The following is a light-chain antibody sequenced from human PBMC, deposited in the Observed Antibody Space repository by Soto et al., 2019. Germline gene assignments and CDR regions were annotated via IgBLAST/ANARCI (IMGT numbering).Light chain of an antibody. Sequence: DIQMTQSPSTLSASVGDRVTITCRASQSISSWLGWYQQKPGKAPKLLIYKASSLESGVPSRFSGSGSGTEFTVTISSLQPDDFATYYCQQYNSYSGTFGQGTKVEIK. CDR2: KAS. J-gene: IGKJ1*01. CDR1: QSISSW. V-gene: IGKV1-5*03. CDR3: QQYNSYSGT.